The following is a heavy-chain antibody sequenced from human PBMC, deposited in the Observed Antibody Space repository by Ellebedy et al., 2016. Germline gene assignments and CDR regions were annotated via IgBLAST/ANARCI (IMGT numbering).Heavy chain of an antibody. V-gene: IGHV3-11*01. J-gene: IGHJ4*02. CDR1: RFIFSDYY. D-gene: IGHD3-22*01. CDR2: ISSSGSMM. CDR3: TRGGDYDSSVPLDY. Sequence: GGSLRLSXATSRFIFSDYYMSWIRQAPGKGLEWVSYISSSGSMMHYADSVKGRVTISRDNAKNSLYLQMNSLRAEDTAVYYCTRGGDYDSSVPLDYWGQGTLVTVSS.